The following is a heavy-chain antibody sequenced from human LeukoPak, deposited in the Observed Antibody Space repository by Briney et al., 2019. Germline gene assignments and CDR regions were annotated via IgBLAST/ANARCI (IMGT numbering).Heavy chain of an antibody. CDR3: ARDRNNYFDY. V-gene: IGHV3-21*01. CDR1: GFTFSTYN. Sequence: GGSLRLSCAASGFTFSTYNVYWVRQAPGKGLEWVSSISSGSSYIYYADSAKGRFTISRDNAKSSLYLQMSRLGAEDTAVYYCARDRNNYFDYWGQGILVTVSS. J-gene: IGHJ4*02. D-gene: IGHD1/OR15-1a*01. CDR2: ISSGSSYI.